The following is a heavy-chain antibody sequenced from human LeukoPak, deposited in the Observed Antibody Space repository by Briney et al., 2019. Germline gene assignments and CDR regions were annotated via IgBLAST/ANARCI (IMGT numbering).Heavy chain of an antibody. CDR3: ARQSSGGWFDP. CDR1: GASVSNYS. D-gene: IGHD3-10*01. J-gene: IGHJ5*02. Sequence: PSQTLSLTCTVSGASVSNYSSTWVRPPPRKGLEWFGSIYYSGRTNYNPSLKSRVTISVDTSRSQFSLRLNSVTAADSAGYYCARQSSGGWFDPWGQGILVTVSS. CDR2: IYYSGRT. V-gene: IGHV4-59*08.